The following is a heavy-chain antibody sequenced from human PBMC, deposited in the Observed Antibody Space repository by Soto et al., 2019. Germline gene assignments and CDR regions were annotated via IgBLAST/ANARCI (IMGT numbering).Heavy chain of an antibody. CDR3: ARPGIAARPGYYYGMDV. CDR2: IYPGDSDT. D-gene: IGHD6-6*01. V-gene: IGHV5-51*01. J-gene: IGHJ6*02. CDR1: GYTFNTYW. Sequence: PGESLKISCQYSGYTFNTYWIGWVRQMPGKGLEWMGIIYPGDSDTRYSPSFQGQVTISADKSTTTAYLQWSSLKASDSAIYYCARPGIAARPGYYYGMDVWGQGTTVTVSS.